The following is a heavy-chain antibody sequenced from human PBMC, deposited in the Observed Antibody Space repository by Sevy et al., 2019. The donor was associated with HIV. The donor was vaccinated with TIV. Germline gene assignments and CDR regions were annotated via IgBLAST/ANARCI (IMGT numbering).Heavy chain of an antibody. J-gene: IGHJ6*02. V-gene: IGHV1-18*01. CDR3: ARGDIVVVPAASHYYYYGMDV. Sequence: ASVKVSCKASGYTVTSYGISWVRQAPGQGLEWMGWSSAYNGNTNYAQKLQGRVTMTTDTSTSTAYMELRSLRSDDTAVYYCARGDIVVVPAASHYYYYGMDVWGQWTTVTVSS. D-gene: IGHD2-2*01. CDR2: SSAYNGNT. CDR1: GYTVTSYG.